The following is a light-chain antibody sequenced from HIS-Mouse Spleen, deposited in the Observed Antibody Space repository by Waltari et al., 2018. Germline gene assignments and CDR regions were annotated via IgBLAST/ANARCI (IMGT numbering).Light chain of an antibody. CDR2: YAS. CDR3: QQYDNLPMYT. CDR1: PDISNY. V-gene: IGKV1-33*01. J-gene: IGKJ2*01. Sequence: DIQMTQSPSSLSASVGDRVTITCQATPDISNYLNWLQQKPGKAPKRLIYYASNLETGVPSRFSGSGSGTDFTFTISSLQPEDIATYYCQQYDNLPMYTFGQGTKLEIK.